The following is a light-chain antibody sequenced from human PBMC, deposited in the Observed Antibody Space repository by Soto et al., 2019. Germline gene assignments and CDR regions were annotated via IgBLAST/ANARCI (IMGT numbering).Light chain of an antibody. CDR1: QSVSNY. V-gene: IGKV3-15*01. J-gene: IGKJ1*01. CDR3: QQYNNWPPWT. CDR2: DAS. Sequence: EIVLTQSPATLSLSPGESATLSLRATQSVSNYLAWYQQRPGQAPRLLIYDASNRATGIPARFSGSGSGTEFTLTISSLQSEDFAVYYCQQYNNWPPWTFGQGTKVDIK.